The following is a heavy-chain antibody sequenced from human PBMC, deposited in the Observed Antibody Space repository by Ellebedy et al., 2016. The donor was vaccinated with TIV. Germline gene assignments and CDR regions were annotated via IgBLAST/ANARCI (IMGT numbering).Heavy chain of an antibody. D-gene: IGHD4-17*01. Sequence: MPSETLSLTCAVSGGSTSSSHCWSWARQPPGKGLEWIREIYHSGNTNYNPSLTSRVTISVDKSKNQFSLKLNSVTAADTAVYYCAGDIYGDYVFDYWGQGSLVTVSS. CDR2: IYHSGNT. J-gene: IGHJ4*02. CDR3: AGDIYGDYVFDY. CDR1: GGSTSSSHC. V-gene: IGHV4-4*02.